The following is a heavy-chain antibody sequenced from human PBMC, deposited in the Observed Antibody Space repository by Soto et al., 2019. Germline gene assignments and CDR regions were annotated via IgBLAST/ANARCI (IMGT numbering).Heavy chain of an antibody. CDR1: GYTFTNFG. V-gene: IGHV1-3*01. J-gene: IGHJ4*02. CDR2: INAGNGNT. D-gene: IGHD3-22*01. Sequence: SVKVSCKASGYTFTNFGVSWVRQAPGQRLEWMGWINAGNGNTKYSQKFQGRVTITRDTSASTAYMELSSLRSEDTAVYYCARGSGYYYWDDYWGQGTLVTVSS. CDR3: ARGSGYYYWDDY.